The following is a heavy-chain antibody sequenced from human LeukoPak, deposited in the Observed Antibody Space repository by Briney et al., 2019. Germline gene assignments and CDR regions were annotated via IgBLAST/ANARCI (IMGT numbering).Heavy chain of an antibody. CDR1: GFTFSSYS. J-gene: IGHJ3*02. CDR2: FSSSSGYI. CDR3: ARGTTLRYFDWLLSTFDAFDI. D-gene: IGHD3-9*01. V-gene: IGHV3-21*01. Sequence: SGSLRLSCAASGFTFSSYSMNWVRQAPGKGLEWVSSFSSSSGYIYYADSVKGRFTISRDHARNSLYLQMNSLRAEDTAVYYCARGTTLRYFDWLLSTFDAFDIWGQGTMVT.